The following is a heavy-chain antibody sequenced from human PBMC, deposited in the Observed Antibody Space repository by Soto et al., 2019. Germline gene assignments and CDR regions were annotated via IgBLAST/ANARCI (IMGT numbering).Heavy chain of an antibody. J-gene: IGHJ6*02. Sequence: SVKVSCKSSGFTFTNSAMQGVRQARGQRLEWIGWIVVGSGNTNYAQKFQERVTITRDMSTSTAYMELSSLRSEDTAVYYCAAAVLVGATWTDGMDVWGQGTTVTVSS. CDR1: GFTFTNSA. CDR3: AAAVLVGATWTDGMDV. V-gene: IGHV1-58*02. CDR2: IVVGSGNT. D-gene: IGHD1-26*01.